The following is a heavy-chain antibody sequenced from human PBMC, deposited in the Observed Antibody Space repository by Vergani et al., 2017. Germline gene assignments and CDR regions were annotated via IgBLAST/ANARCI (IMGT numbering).Heavy chain of an antibody. CDR1: GFTFSSYA. J-gene: IGHJ6*03. D-gene: IGHD3-10*01. CDR3: ANYYGSGSALVDYYMDV. CDR2: ISGSGGST. Sequence: EVQLVESGGGLVQPGGSLRLSCAASGFTFSSYAMSWVRQAPGKGLEWVSAISGSGGSTYYADSVKGRFTISRDNSKNTLYLQMNSLRAEDTAVYYCANYYGSGSALVDYYMDVWGKGTAVTVSS. V-gene: IGHV3-23*04.